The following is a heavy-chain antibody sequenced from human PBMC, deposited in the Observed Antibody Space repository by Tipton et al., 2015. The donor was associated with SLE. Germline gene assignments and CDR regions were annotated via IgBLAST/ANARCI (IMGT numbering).Heavy chain of an antibody. J-gene: IGHJ4*02. CDR3: ARGDLLWFNFDY. Sequence: QLVQSGAEVKKPGSSVKVSCKASGGTFSSYAINWVRQAPGQGLEWMGRIIPILDIANYAQKFQGRVTITADKSASTAYMELSSLTSADTAVYYCARGDLLWFNFDYWGQGTLVTVSS. V-gene: IGHV1-69*09. D-gene: IGHD3-10*01. CDR1: GGTFSSYA. CDR2: IIPILDIA.